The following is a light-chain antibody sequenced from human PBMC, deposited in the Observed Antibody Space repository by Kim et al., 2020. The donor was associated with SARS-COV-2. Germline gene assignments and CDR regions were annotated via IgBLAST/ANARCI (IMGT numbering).Light chain of an antibody. CDR1: QSISSW. J-gene: IGKJ1*01. Sequence: ASVGDRGTITCRASQSISSWLAWYQKKPGKAPKLLIYDASSLESGVPSRFSGSGSGTEFTLTISSLQPDDFATYYCQQYNSYRTFGQGTKVDIK. CDR3: QQYNSYRT. V-gene: IGKV1-5*01. CDR2: DAS.